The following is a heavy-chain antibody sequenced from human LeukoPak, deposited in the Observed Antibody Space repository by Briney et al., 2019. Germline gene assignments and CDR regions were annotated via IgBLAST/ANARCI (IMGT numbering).Heavy chain of an antibody. Sequence: GGSLRLSXAASGFTFDDYVMSWVRQAPGKGLEWVTGINWHGGGIGYADSVRGRFTISRDNAKNSLYLQMNSLRAEDTAFYYCARELGYCSGGSCYFPFDYWGQGTLVTVSS. CDR1: GFTFDDYV. V-gene: IGHV3-20*04. CDR3: ARELGYCSGGSCYFPFDY. J-gene: IGHJ4*02. CDR2: INWHGGGI. D-gene: IGHD2-15*01.